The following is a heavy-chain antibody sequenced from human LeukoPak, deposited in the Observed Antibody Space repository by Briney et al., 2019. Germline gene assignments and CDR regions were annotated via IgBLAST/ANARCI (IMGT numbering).Heavy chain of an antibody. CDR3: ATHSYNEDY. CDR2: SRNKGFTYTT. V-gene: IGHV3-72*01. CDR1: GFTLSDHY. Sequence: GGSLRLSCAASGFTLSDHYIDWVRQAPGKGLEWVGRSRNKGFTYTTAYAASVKGRFTISRDDSKNSVHLQMNGLKVEDTAVYYCATHSYNEDYWGQGTLVTVSS. J-gene: IGHJ4*02. D-gene: IGHD3-10*01.